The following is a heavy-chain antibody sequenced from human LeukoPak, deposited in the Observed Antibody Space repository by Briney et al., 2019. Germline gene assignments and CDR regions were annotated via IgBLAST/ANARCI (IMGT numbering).Heavy chain of an antibody. V-gene: IGHV3-15*01. CDR1: GFTFIDAW. Sequence: GGSLRLSCAASGFTFIDAWMSWVRQAPGKGLEWDGRIKSKASGGTPDYAAPVKGRFTISRDDSQNTLYVQMDSLTTDDTAVYYCATIRDSSSWAFDYWGQGTLVTVSS. CDR3: ATIRDSSSWAFDY. J-gene: IGHJ4*02. CDR2: IKSKASGGTP. D-gene: IGHD6-13*01.